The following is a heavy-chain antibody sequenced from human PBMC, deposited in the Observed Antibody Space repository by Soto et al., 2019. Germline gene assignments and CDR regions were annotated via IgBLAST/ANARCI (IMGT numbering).Heavy chain of an antibody. CDR1: GCTFSSYA. V-gene: IGHV1-69*12. Sequence: QVQLVQSGAEVKKPGSSVKVSCKASGCTFSSYAISWVRQAPVHGLEWMGGIIPIFGTANYAQKFQGRVTITADEATSTAYMELSSLRSEETAVYYCAIDPGTVTNMYYYGMDVWGQGTTVTVSS. CDR2: IIPIFGTA. J-gene: IGHJ6*02. D-gene: IGHD4-17*01. CDR3: AIDPGTVTNMYYYGMDV.